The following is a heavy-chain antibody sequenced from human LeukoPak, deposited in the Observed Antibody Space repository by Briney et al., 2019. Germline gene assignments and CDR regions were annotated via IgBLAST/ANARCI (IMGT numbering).Heavy chain of an antibody. D-gene: IGHD3-16*01. CDR2: ISVDDQGST. CDR1: EFSFRTYA. CDR3: TRGFGGIDY. Sequence: PGGSLRLSCTTSEFSFRTYAMTWVRQAPGKGLEWVSTISVDDQGSTYYTDSVKGRFTISRDTSQNTLSLQMNSLRAEDTAVYYCTRGFGGIDYWGQGTLVTVSS. J-gene: IGHJ4*02. V-gene: IGHV3-23*01.